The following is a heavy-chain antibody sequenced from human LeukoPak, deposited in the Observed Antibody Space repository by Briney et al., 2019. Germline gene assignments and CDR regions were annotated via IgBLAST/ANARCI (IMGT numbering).Heavy chain of an antibody. CDR2: IIGSGGTT. V-gene: IGHV3-23*01. Sequence: GGSLRLSCAASGFIFGEYAMHWVRQAPGKGLEWVSTIIGSGGTTYYADSVKGRFTISRDNSKNTLSLQMNSLRAEDTAVYYCARVWYGELKVDVWGQGTTVTVSS. D-gene: IGHD3-10*01. CDR3: ARVWYGELKVDV. CDR1: GFIFGEYA. J-gene: IGHJ6*02.